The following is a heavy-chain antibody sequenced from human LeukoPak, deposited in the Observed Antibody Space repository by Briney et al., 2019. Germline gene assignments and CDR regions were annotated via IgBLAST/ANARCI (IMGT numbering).Heavy chain of an antibody. CDR1: GSTLTKIS. J-gene: IGHJ4*02. D-gene: IGHD3-10*01. Sequence: ASEKVSCTVSGSTLTKISIDWVRQAPGKGLEWMGSLSPRDGETSHAQKFQGRFNMTADTSTDTAYMEMSSLDSEDTAVYYCATGAMVYDYWGEGTLVIVSS. V-gene: IGHV1-24*01. CDR2: LSPRDGET. CDR3: ATGAMVYDY.